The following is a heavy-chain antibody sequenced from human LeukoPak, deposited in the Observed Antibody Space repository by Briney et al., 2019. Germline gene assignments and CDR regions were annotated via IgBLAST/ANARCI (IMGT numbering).Heavy chain of an antibody. Sequence: SETLSLTCTVSGGSISNYFWSWIRQPPGKGLEWIGFITYSGRTDHNPSLKSRVTISVDASKNQLSLKLTSVTAADTAVYYCVRHTTSGWYQVVYWGQGAQVTVSS. CDR1: GGSISNYF. D-gene: IGHD6-19*01. V-gene: IGHV4-59*01. J-gene: IGHJ4*02. CDR2: ITYSGRT. CDR3: VRHTTSGWYQVVY.